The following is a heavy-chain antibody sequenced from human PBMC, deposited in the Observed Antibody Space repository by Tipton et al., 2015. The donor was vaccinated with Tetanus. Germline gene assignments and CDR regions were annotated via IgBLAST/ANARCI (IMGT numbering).Heavy chain of an antibody. Sequence: QSGAEVKKPGSSVRVSCKISGNTFSSYAINWVRQAPGQGVEWMGGIFPQFDTSNYAPEFRDRVSMTADKSSGTAYMELSTLRFDDTAVYYCVRPDRYCSGGSCYLALDLWGQGTLITVSS. CDR3: VRPDRYCSGGSCYLALDL. V-gene: IGHV1-69*06. D-gene: IGHD2-15*01. J-gene: IGHJ4*02. CDR2: IFPQFDTS. CDR1: GNTFSSYA.